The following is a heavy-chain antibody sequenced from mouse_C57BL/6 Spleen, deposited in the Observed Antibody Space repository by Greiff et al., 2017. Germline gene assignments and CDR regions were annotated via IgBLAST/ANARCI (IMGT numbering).Heavy chain of an antibody. Sequence: QVQLQQSGAELVRPGSSVKLSCKASGYTFTSYWMDWVKQRPGQGLEWIGNIYPSDSETHYNQKFKDKATLTVDKSSSTAYMQLSSLTSEDSAVYYCARSYPSLYYFDYWGQGTTLTVSS. CDR2: IYPSDSET. V-gene: IGHV1-61*01. D-gene: IGHD6-1*01. CDR1: GYTFTSYW. CDR3: ARSYPSLYYFDY. J-gene: IGHJ2*01.